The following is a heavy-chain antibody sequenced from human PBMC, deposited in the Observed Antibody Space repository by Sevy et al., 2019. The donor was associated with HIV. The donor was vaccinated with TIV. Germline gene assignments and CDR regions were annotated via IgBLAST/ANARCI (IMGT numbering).Heavy chain of an antibody. V-gene: IGHV3-7*03. CDR1: GFTFSSYW. CDR2: IKQDGSEK. Sequence: GGSLRLSCAASGFTFSSYWMSWVRQAPGKGLEWVANIKQDGSEKYYVDSVKGRFTISRGNAKNSLYLQMKSLRAEDTAVYYCARLLGGYQLLWSVPFDYWGQGTLVTVSS. J-gene: IGHJ4*02. D-gene: IGHD2-2*01. CDR3: ARLLGGYQLLWSVPFDY.